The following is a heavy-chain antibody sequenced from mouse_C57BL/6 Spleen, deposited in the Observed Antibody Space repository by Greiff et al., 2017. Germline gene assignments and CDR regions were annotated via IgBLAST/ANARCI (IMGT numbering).Heavy chain of an antibody. CDR1: GYTFTSYW. V-gene: IGHV1-52*01. Sequence: QVPLQQPGAELVRPGSSVKLSCKASGYTFTSYWMHWVKQRPIQGLEWIGNIDPSDSETHYNQKFKDKATLTVDKSSSTAYMQLSSLTSEDSAVYYCALGGYESWFAYWGQGTLVTVSA. CDR2: IDPSDSET. D-gene: IGHD2-2*01. J-gene: IGHJ3*01. CDR3: ALGGYESWFAY.